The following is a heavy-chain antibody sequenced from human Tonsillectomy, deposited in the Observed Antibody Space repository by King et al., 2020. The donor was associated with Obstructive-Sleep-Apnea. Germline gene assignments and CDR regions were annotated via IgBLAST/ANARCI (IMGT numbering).Heavy chain of an antibody. CDR3: ARGGGGHLKGDYCDY. J-gene: IGHJ4*02. V-gene: IGHV3-21*01. D-gene: IGHD3-16*01. CDR1: GFTFSSFG. CDR2: ISTSSSYI. Sequence: VQLVESGGGLVKPGGSLRLSCAASGFTFSSFGMNWVRQAPGKGLEWVSFISTSSSYIYYADSVKGRFTISRDNAQNSLYLQMNSLRAEDTAVYYCARGGGGHLKGDYCDYWGPGILV.